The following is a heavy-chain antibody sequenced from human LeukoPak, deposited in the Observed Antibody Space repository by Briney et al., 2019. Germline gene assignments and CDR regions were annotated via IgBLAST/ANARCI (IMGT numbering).Heavy chain of an antibody. J-gene: IGHJ2*01. CDR1: GGSISSGGYS. CDR3: ARDRDYYDSSGYYGWYFDL. CDR2: ISHSGST. D-gene: IGHD3-22*01. V-gene: IGHV4-30-2*01. Sequence: SQTLSLTCAVSGGSISSGGYSWSWIRQPPGKGLEWIGYISHSGSTYYNPSLKSRVTTSVDRSKNQFSLKLSSVTAADTAVYYCARDRDYYDSSGYYGWYFDLWGRGTLVTVSS.